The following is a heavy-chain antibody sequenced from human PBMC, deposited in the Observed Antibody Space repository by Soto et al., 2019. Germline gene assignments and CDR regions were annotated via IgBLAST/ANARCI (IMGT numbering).Heavy chain of an antibody. Sequence: EEQLEESGGGLVQPRGSLRLSCAASGFSFGSFWMTWVRQAPGKGLEYVAYINLDGSEKYYVDSVKGRFTISRDNAKNSLYLQMNSLRAEDTAVYYCARFARIPDVWGQGTRVTVSS. J-gene: IGHJ6*02. V-gene: IGHV3-7*03. CDR3: ARFARIPDV. CDR1: GFSFGSFW. CDR2: INLDGSEK. D-gene: IGHD2-15*01.